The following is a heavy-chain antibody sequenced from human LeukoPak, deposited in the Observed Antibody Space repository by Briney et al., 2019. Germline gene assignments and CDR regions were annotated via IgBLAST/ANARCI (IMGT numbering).Heavy chain of an antibody. CDR1: GYTFTNYT. CDR3: ARESVGDSFDY. V-gene: IGHV1-2*04. Sequence: ASVKVSCKASGYTFTNYTINWVRLAPGQGLEWMGWINPNSGGTNYAQKFQGWVTMTRDTSISTAYMELSRLRSDNTAVYYCARESVGDSFDYWGQGTLVTVSS. D-gene: IGHD2-21*02. J-gene: IGHJ4*02. CDR2: INPNSGGT.